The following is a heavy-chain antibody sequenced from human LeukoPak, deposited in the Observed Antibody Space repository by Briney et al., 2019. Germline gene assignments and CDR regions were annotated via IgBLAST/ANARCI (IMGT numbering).Heavy chain of an antibody. Sequence: SETLSLTCTVSGGSISSGGYYWSWIRQHPGKGLEWIGYIYHSGSTYYNPSLKSRATISVDTSKNQFSLILSSVTAADTAVYFCARVGVDSSSLYFDYWGQGMLVTVSS. V-gene: IGHV4-31*03. J-gene: IGHJ4*02. CDR1: GGSISSGGYY. D-gene: IGHD6-6*01. CDR2: IYHSGST. CDR3: ARVGVDSSSLYFDY.